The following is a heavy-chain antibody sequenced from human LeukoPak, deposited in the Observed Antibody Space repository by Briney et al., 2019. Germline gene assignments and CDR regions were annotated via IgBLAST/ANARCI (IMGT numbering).Heavy chain of an antibody. CDR3: AREAVGARRDFDF. CDR1: GFTFSTYS. CDR2: ISSTGDNK. Sequence: GGSLRLSCAASGFTFSTYSMNWVRQAPGKGLEWVSYISSTGDNKYYAASLKGRFTISRDNAKNSLFLQMNSLRAEDTAVYYCAREAVGARRDFDFWGQGTLVTVSS. J-gene: IGHJ4*02. D-gene: IGHD1-26*01. V-gene: IGHV3-48*04.